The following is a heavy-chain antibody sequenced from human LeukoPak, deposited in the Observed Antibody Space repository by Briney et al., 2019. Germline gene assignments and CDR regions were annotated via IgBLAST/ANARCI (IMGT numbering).Heavy chain of an antibody. CDR1: GGSFSDYY. CDR3: ARGRRVPHVVVVAATSPYNDY. Sequence: SETLSLTCAVYGGSFSDYYWSWIRQPPGKGLEWIGEINHSGSTNYNPSLKSRVTISVDTSKNQFSLKLSSVTAADTAVYYCARGRRVPHVVVVAATSPYNDYWGQGTLVTVSS. D-gene: IGHD2-15*01. V-gene: IGHV4-34*01. J-gene: IGHJ4*02. CDR2: INHSGST.